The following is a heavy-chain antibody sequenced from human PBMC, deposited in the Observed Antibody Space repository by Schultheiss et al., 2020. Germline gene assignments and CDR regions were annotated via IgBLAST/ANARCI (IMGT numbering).Heavy chain of an antibody. CDR1: GGSISSSSYY. V-gene: IGHV4-39*01. D-gene: IGHD5-24*01. Sequence: AETLSLTCTVSGGSISSSSYYWGWIRQPPGKGLEWIGSIYYSGSTYYNPSLKSRVTISVDTSKNQFSLKLSSVTAADTAVYYCARTERWLQYWYFDLWGRGTLVTVSS. J-gene: IGHJ2*01. CDR2: IYYSGST. CDR3: ARTERWLQYWYFDL.